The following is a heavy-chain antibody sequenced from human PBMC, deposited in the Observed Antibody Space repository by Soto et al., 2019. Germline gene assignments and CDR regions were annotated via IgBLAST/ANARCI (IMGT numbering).Heavy chain of an antibody. Sequence: QVQLVESGGGVVQPGRSLRLSCAASRFTFSGYGMHWVRQAPGKGLEWVAVIWYDGSNKYYADSVKGRFTISRDNSKNTLYLQMNSLRAEDTAVYYCARERCSGGSCYVDYWGQGTLVTVSS. CDR1: RFTFSGYG. J-gene: IGHJ4*02. D-gene: IGHD2-15*01. V-gene: IGHV3-33*01. CDR2: IWYDGSNK. CDR3: ARERCSGGSCYVDY.